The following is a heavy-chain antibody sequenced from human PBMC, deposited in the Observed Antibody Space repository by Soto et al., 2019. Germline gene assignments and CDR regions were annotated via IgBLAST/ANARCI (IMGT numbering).Heavy chain of an antibody. CDR1: GFTFSSYW. J-gene: IGHJ5*02. CDR2: INSDGSST. D-gene: IGHD6-13*01. V-gene: IGHV3-74*01. Sequence: EVPLVESGGGLVQPGGSLRLSCAASGFTFSSYWMHWVRQAPGMGLVWVSRINSDGSSTSYADSVKGRFTISRDNAKNTLYLQMNSLRAEDTAVYYCARARAIAAAGISWFDPWGQGTLVTVSS. CDR3: ARARAIAAAGISWFDP.